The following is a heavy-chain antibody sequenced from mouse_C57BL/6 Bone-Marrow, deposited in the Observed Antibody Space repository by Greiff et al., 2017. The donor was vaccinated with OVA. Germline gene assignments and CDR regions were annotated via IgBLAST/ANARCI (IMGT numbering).Heavy chain of an antibody. CDR2: IYPGGGYT. D-gene: IGHD1-1*01. CDR3: AIHYYGSSYWYFDV. J-gene: IGHJ1*03. V-gene: IGHV1-63*01. CDR1: GYTFTNYW. Sequence: VQVVESGAELVRPGTSVKMSCKASGYTFTNYWIGWAKQRPGHGLEWIGDIYPGGGYTNYNEKFKGKATLTADKSSSTAYMQFSSLTSEDSAIYYCAIHYYGSSYWYFDVWGTGTTVTVSS.